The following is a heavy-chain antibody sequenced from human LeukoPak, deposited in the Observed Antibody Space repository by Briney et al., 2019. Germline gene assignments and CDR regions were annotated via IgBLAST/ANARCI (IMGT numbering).Heavy chain of an antibody. CDR2: ISGSGGST. D-gene: IGHD1-14*01. CDR3: AKDRIDLDY. Sequence: PGGSPRLSCAASGFTFSNSAMSWVRQAPGKGLEWVSTISGSGGSTYYADSVKGRFTISRDNSKNTLYLQMNGLRADDTAVYSCAKDRIDLDYWGQGTLVSVSS. J-gene: IGHJ4*02. CDR1: GFTFSNSA. V-gene: IGHV3-23*01.